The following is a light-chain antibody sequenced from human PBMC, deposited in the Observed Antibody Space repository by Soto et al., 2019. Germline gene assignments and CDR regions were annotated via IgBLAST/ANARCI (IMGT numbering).Light chain of an antibody. CDR2: VAS. CDR3: QQYASSPPT. V-gene: IGKV3-20*01. CDR1: QSVSSNY. Sequence: EIVLTQSPGTLSLSPGERATLSCRASQSVSSNYLGWYQQKPGQAPRLLIYVASRRATGVPDRFSGSGSGTDFTLTISRLEPEDSVVYYCQQYASSPPTFGQGTRREI. J-gene: IGKJ5*01.